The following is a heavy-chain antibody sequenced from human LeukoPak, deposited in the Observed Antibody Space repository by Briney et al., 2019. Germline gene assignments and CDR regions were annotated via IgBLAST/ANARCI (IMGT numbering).Heavy chain of an antibody. D-gene: IGHD6-19*01. CDR3: ARPAAGTAPYFDY. CDR1: GYSFTSNC. V-gene: IGHV5-51*01. J-gene: IGHJ4*02. CDR2: IYPGDSDT. Sequence: GESLKISCKASGYSFTSNCIVWVRQMPGKGLEWMGIIYPGDSDTRYSPSFQGQVTISVDKSITTAYLQWSSLKASDTAMYFCARPAAGTAPYFDYWGQGTLVTVSS.